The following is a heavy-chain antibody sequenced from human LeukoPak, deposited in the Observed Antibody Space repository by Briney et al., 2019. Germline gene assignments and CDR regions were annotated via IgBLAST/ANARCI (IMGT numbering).Heavy chain of an antibody. Sequence: ESGPTLVNPTQTLTLTCTFSGFSLSTSGMCVSWIRQPPGKALEWLARIDWDDDKYYSTSLKTRLTISKDTSKNQVVLTMTNMDPVDTATYYCARIRLIAAAGTGPLDYWGQGTRSPSPQ. V-gene: IGHV2-70*11. D-gene: IGHD6-13*01. CDR2: IDWDDDK. CDR1: GFSLSTSGMC. CDR3: ARIRLIAAAGTGPLDY. J-gene: IGHJ4*02.